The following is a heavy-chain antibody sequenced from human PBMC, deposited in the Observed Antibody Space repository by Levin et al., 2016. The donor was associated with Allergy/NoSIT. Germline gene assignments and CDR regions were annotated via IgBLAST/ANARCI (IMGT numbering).Heavy chain of an antibody. D-gene: IGHD6-19*01. Sequence: WIRQPPGKGLEWVANIKQDGSEKYYVDSVKGRFTISRDNAKNSLYLQMNSLRAEDTAVYYCARDVYSEWLVPIFDYWGQGTLVTVSS. CDR3: ARDVYSEWLVPIFDY. V-gene: IGHV3-7*01. CDR2: IKQDGSEK. J-gene: IGHJ4*02.